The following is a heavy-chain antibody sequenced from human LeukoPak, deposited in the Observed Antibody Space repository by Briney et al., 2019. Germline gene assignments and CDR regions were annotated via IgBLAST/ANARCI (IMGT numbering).Heavy chain of an antibody. D-gene: IGHD3-22*01. CDR1: GDSVSSNSAA. J-gene: IGHJ3*02. V-gene: IGHV6-1*01. CDR2: TYYRSKWYN. CDR3: AREESDYDSSGYYLDAFDI. Sequence: SQTLSLICAISGDSVSSNSAAWNWIRQSPSRGLEWLGRTYYRSKWYNDYAVSVKSRITINPDTSKNQFSLQLNSVTPEDTAVYYCAREESDYDSSGYYLDAFDIWGQGTMVTVSS.